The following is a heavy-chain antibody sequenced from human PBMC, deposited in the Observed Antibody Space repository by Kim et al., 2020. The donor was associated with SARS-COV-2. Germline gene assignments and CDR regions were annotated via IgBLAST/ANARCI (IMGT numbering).Heavy chain of an antibody. CDR3: ARERGYYDILTGYSEGDAFDI. CDR2: IYYSGST. V-gene: IGHV4-59*01. CDR1: GGSISSYY. J-gene: IGHJ3*02. D-gene: IGHD3-9*01. Sequence: SETLSLTCTVSGGSISSYYWSWIRQPPGKGLEWIGYIYYSGSTNYNPSLKSRVTISVDTSKNQFSLKLSSVTAADTAVYYCARERGYYDILTGYSEGDAFDIWGQGTMVTVSS.